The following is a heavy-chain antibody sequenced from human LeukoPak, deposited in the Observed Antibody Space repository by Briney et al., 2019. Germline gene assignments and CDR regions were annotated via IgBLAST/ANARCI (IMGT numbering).Heavy chain of an antibody. CDR2: ISSSSSYI. V-gene: IGHV3-21*01. Sequence: GGSLRLSCAASGFTFSSYSMNWVRQAPGKGLEWVSSISSSSSYIYYADSVKGRFTISRDNAKNSLYLQMSSLRAEDTAVYYCARDCSSTSCYNYFDYWGQGTLVTVSS. CDR1: GFTFSSYS. D-gene: IGHD2-2*01. CDR3: ARDCSSTSCYNYFDY. J-gene: IGHJ4*02.